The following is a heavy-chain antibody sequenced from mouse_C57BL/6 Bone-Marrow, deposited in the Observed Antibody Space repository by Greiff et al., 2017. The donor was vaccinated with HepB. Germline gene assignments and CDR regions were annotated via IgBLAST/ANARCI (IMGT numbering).Heavy chain of an antibody. CDR3: ASLIYYYGSSYWYFDV. Sequence: VQLQQSGPVLVKPGASVKMSCKASGYTFTDYYMNWVKQSHGKSLEWIGVINPYNGGTSYNQKFKGKATLTVDKSSSTAYMELNSLTSEDSAVYYCASLIYYYGSSYWYFDVWGTGTTVTVSS. CDR1: GYTFTDYY. V-gene: IGHV1-19*01. D-gene: IGHD1-1*01. CDR2: INPYNGGT. J-gene: IGHJ1*03.